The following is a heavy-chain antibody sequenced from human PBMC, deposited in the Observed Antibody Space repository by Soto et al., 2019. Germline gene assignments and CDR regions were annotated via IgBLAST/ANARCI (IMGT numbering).Heavy chain of an antibody. D-gene: IGHD2-15*01. Sequence: GASVKVSCKASGYTFTSYDINWVRQATGQGLEWMGWMNPNSGNTGYAQKFQGRVTMTRNTSISTAYMELSSLRSEDTAVYYCARGCSGGSRYSIYYYYYGMDVCVQGTTVTVSS. CDR2: MNPNSGNT. J-gene: IGHJ6*02. V-gene: IGHV1-8*01. CDR1: GYTFTSYD. CDR3: ARGCSGGSRYSIYYYYYGMDV.